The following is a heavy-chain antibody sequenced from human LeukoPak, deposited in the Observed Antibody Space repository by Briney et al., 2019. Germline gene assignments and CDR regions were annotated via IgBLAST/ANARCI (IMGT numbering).Heavy chain of an antibody. CDR1: GFTFSSYA. V-gene: IGHV3-23*01. Sequence: PGGSLRLSCAASGFTFSSYAMSWVRQAPGKGLEWVSAISGSGGSTYYADSVKGRFTISRDNSKNTLYLQMNSLRAEDTAVYYCAKAYCGGDCYSPHLDYWGQGTLVTVSS. CDR2: ISGSGGST. D-gene: IGHD2-21*02. J-gene: IGHJ4*02. CDR3: AKAYCGGDCYSPHLDY.